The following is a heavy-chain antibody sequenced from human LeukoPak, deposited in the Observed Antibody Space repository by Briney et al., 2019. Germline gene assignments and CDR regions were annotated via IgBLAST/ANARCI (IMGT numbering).Heavy chain of an antibody. CDR3: ATQYYDFWSGYPLSYYYYYMDV. Sequence: SETLSLTCTVSGGSISSGSYYWSWIRQPAGKGLEWIGRIYTSGSTNYNPSLKSRATISVDTSKNQFSLKLSSVTAADTAVYYCATQYYDFWSGYPLSYYYYYMDVWGKGTTVTVSS. D-gene: IGHD3-3*01. CDR1: GGSISSGSYY. J-gene: IGHJ6*03. CDR2: IYTSGST. V-gene: IGHV4-61*02.